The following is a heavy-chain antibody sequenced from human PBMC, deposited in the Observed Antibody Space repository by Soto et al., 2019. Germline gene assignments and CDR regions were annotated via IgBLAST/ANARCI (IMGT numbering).Heavy chain of an antibody. J-gene: IGHJ5*02. CDR1: GGSISSGGYY. CDR3: ARDGIAVAGQYNWFDP. D-gene: IGHD6-19*01. Sequence: QVQLQESGPGLVKPSQTLSLTCTVSGGSISSGGYYWSWIRQHPGKGLEWIGYIYYSGSTYYNPSLKSRVTISVDTSKNQFSLKLSSVTAADTAVYYCARDGIAVAGQYNWFDPWGQGTLVTVSS. V-gene: IGHV4-31*03. CDR2: IYYSGST.